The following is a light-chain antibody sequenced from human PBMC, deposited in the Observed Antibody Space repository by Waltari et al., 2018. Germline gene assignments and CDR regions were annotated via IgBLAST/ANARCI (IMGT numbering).Light chain of an antibody. J-gene: IGLJ2*01. Sequence: QSALSQPRPVSGSPGQSVTISGPGTRTDVGGHKYVSWYPQHPGKAPKLMIYDVSKRPSGVPDRFSGSKSGNTASLTISGLQAEDEADYYCCSYGGSYTFYVLFGGGTKLTVL. CDR3: CSYGGSYTFYVL. CDR1: RTDVGGHKY. CDR2: DVS. V-gene: IGLV2-11*01.